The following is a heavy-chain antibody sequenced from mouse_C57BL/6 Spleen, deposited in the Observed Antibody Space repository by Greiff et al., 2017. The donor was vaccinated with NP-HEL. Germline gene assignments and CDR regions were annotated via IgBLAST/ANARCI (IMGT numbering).Heavy chain of an antibody. J-gene: IGHJ2*01. CDR2: ISSGGDYI. Sequence: EVHLVESGEGLVKPGGSLKLSCAASGFTFSSYAMSWVRQTPEKRLEWVAYISSGGDYIYYADTVKGRFTISRDNARNTLYLQMSSLKSEDTAMYYCTRDAHYYGSSGGYFDYWGQGTTLTVSS. CDR3: TRDAHYYGSSGGYFDY. V-gene: IGHV5-9-1*02. D-gene: IGHD1-1*01. CDR1: GFTFSSYA.